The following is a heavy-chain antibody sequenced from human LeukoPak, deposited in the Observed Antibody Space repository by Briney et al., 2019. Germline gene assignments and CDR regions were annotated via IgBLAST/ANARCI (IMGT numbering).Heavy chain of an antibody. Sequence: GGSLRLSCAASGFTFSSYEMNWVRQAPGKGLGWVSFISSSGNTIYYADSVKGRFIISRDNAKNSLYLQMNSLRTEDTAVYYCARERPGEDTFDIWGQGTMVTVTS. D-gene: IGHD7-27*01. CDR2: ISSSGNTI. J-gene: IGHJ3*02. CDR1: GFTFSSYE. V-gene: IGHV3-48*03. CDR3: ARERPGEDTFDI.